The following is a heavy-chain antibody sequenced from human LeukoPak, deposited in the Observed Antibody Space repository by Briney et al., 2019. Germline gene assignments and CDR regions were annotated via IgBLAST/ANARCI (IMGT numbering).Heavy chain of an antibody. J-gene: IGHJ3*02. CDR2: IRNKANSYTT. D-gene: IGHD4-23*01. Sequence: GGSLRLSCAASGFTFSDHYMDWVGQAPGKGLEWVGRIRNKANSYTTEYAASVKGRFTISRDDSKNSLYLQMNSLKTEDTAVYYCARDGRSYGGWFDIWGQGTMVTVSS. CDR3: ARDGRSYGGWFDI. V-gene: IGHV3-72*01. CDR1: GFTFSDHY.